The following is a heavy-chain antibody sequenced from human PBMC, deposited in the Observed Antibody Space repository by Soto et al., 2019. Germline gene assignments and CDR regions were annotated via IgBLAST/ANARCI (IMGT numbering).Heavy chain of an antibody. D-gene: IGHD2-21*02. J-gene: IGHJ4*02. V-gene: IGHV4-31*03. CDR1: GGSISIGTSS. CDR3: ASIPRRGYSYGIDY. Sequence: SETLSLTCTVSGGSISIGTSSWTWIRQHPGEGLEWIGHIYFTGATYSNPSLRSRLTMSVDTSKNQFSLKLTSVTAADTATYYCASIPRRGYSYGIDYWGQGTLVTVSS. CDR2: IYFTGAT.